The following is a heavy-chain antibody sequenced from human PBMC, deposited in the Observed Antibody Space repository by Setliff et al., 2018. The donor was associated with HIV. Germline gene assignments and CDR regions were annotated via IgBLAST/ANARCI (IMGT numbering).Heavy chain of an antibody. CDR1: GYTFTSYG. CDR2: ISAYNGDT. J-gene: IGHJ4*02. D-gene: IGHD3-22*01. CDR3: ARHASTWYYESSGPPFDY. V-gene: IGHV1-18*01. Sequence: ASVKVSCKASGYTFTSYGISWVRQAPGQGLEWMGWISAYNGDTKYAQKVQGRVTLTTDTSTSTAYMELRSLRSDDTAVYYCARHASTWYYESSGPPFDYWGQGTLVTVSS.